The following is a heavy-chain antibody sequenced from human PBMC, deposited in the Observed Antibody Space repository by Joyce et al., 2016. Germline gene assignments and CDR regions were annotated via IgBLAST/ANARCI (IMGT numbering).Heavy chain of an antibody. Sequence: EVPLVESGGGLVKPGGSLRLSCAASGFTFSKYNMNWVRQAPGKGLEWVSSINSGTTYKYYADSVQGRFTISRDNAKNSLYLQMNSLRAEDTAVYYCARDLGYFDYWGQGTLVTVSS. V-gene: IGHV3-21*01. J-gene: IGHJ4*02. CDR1: GFTFSKYN. CDR3: ARDLGYFDY. CDR2: INSGTTYK.